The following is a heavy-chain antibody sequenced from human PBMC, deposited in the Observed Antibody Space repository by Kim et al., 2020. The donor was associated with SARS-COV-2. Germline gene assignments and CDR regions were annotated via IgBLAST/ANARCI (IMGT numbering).Heavy chain of an antibody. CDR2: TYYRSKWIN. V-gene: IGHV6-1*01. Sequence: SQTLSLTCAISGDSVSSDTAAWNWIRQSPSRGLEWLGRTYYRSKWINDYTESMKSRLTINPDTSKNQFSLHLSSVTPEDTAVYYCVGRAQGNYWFDPWGQGTLVTVSS. CDR1: GDSVSSDTAA. CDR3: VGRAQGNYWFDP. J-gene: IGHJ5*02. D-gene: IGHD1-26*01.